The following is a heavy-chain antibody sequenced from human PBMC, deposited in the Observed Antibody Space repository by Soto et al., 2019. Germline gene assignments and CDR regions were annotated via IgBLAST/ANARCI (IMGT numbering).Heavy chain of an antibody. CDR3: AKTGEVRSELEPTAP. CDR1: GFTFSSYA. D-gene: IGHD3-16*01. V-gene: IGHV3-23*01. J-gene: IGHJ5*02. Sequence: GGSLRLSCAASGFTFSSYAMSWVRQAPGKGLEWVSAISGSGGSTYYADSVKGRFTISRDNSKNTLYLQMNSLRAEDTAVYYCAKTGEVRSELEPTAPWGQGTLVTVSS. CDR2: ISGSGGST.